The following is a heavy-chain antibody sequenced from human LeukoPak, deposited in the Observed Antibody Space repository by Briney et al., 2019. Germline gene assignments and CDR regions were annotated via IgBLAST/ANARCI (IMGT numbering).Heavy chain of an antibody. CDR2: FDPEDGET. CDR3: ATETYYYGSGSYPYFDY. D-gene: IGHD3-10*01. V-gene: IGHV1-24*01. J-gene: IGHJ4*02. CDR1: GYTLTELS. Sequence: ASVKVSCKVSGYTLTELSMHWVRQAPGKGLEWMGGFDPEDGETIYAQKFQGRVTMTEDTSADTAYMELSSLRSEDTAVYYCATETYYYGSGSYPYFDYWGQGTLVTVSS.